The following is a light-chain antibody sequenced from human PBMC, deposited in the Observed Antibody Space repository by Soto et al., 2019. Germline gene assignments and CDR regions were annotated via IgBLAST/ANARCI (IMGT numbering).Light chain of an antibody. CDR1: QTISSW. CDR3: QHYNSYSDA. Sequence: DIQMTQSPSTLSGSVGDRVTITCRASQTISSWLAWYQQKPGKAPKLLIYKASTLKSGVPSRFSGSGSGTEFTLNISSLQSDDFAPYYCQHYNSYSDAFGQGTKVDIK. CDR2: KAS. J-gene: IGKJ1*01. V-gene: IGKV1-5*03.